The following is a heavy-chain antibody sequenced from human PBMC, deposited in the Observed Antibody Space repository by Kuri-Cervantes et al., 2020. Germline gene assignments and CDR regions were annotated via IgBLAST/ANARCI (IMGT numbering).Heavy chain of an antibody. CDR3: ARVNNWNYDNWYFDL. CDR1: GYTFTSYA. V-gene: IGHV1-3*01. Sequence: ASVKVSCKASGYTFTSYAMHWVRQAPGQRLEWMGWINAGNGNTKYSQKFRGRVTITRDTSASTAYMELSSLRSEDTAVYYCARVNNWNYDNWYFDLWGRGTLVTVSS. CDR2: INAGNGNT. D-gene: IGHD1-7*01. J-gene: IGHJ2*01.